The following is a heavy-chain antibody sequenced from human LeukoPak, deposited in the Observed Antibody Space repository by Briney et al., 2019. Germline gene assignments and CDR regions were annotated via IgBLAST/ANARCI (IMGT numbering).Heavy chain of an antibody. D-gene: IGHD5-24*01. CDR1: GFTFSSYA. V-gene: IGHV3-30-3*01. CDR3: ASESRDGYNT. Sequence: GGSLRLSCAASGFTFSSYAMHWVRQAPGKGLEWVAVISYDGSNKYYADSVKGRFTISRDNSKNTLYLQMNSLRAEDTDVYYCASESRDGYNTWGQGTLVTVSS. J-gene: IGHJ5*02. CDR2: ISYDGSNK.